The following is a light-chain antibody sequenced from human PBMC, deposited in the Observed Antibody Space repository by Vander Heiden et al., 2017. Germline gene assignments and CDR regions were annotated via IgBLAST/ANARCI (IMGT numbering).Light chain of an antibody. CDR1: QSLLHRSGNNY. J-gene: IGKJ1*01. V-gene: IGKV2-28*01. CDR3: MQSLQAPLT. Sequence: EIVLTQSPPSLPVTPGEPASIPCRSSQSLLHRSGNNYLDWYLQKPGQSPQLLIYMGSNRASGVPDMFSGSGSGTDFTQKISRAEAEDVGVYYCMQSLQAPLTFGRGTKVEIK. CDR2: MGS.